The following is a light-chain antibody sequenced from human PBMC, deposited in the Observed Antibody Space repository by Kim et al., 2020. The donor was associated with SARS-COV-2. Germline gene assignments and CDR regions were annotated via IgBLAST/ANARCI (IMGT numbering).Light chain of an antibody. Sequence: GERVIITWQASQDITNDINWYQQKPGRAPELLIYEASNLHTGVPSRFSAGGSGTDFSLTIRSVQPEDIATYHCQQYDNLPHTFGQGTKLEI. CDR3: QQYDNLPHT. CDR2: EAS. CDR1: QDITND. V-gene: IGKV1-33*01. J-gene: IGKJ2*01.